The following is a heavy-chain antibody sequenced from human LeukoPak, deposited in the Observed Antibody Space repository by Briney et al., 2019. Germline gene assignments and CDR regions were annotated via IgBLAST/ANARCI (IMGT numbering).Heavy chain of an antibody. CDR3: ARGLPGSDTMVRGVMKGWFEP. D-gene: IGHD3-10*01. V-gene: IGHV4-34*01. CDR2: INHSGST. CDR1: GGSFSGYY. J-gene: IGHJ5*02. Sequence: PSETLSLTCAVYGGSFSGYYWSWIRQPPGKGLEWIGEINHSGSTNYNPSLKSRVTISVDTSKNQFSLKLSSVTAADTAVYYGARGLPGSDTMVRGVMKGWFEPWAQGTLVTVSS.